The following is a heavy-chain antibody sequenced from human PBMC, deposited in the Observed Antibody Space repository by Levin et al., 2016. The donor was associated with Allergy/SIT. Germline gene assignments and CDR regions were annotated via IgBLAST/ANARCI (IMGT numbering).Heavy chain of an antibody. D-gene: IGHD6-13*01. Sequence: SVKVSCKASGGTFSSYAISWVRQAPGQGLEWMGGIIPIFGTANYAQKFQGRVTITADKSTSTAYMELSSLRSEDTAVYYCARPYSSRSIAGFDYWGQGTLVTVSS. CDR3: ARPYSSRSIAGFDY. CDR1: GGTFSSYA. J-gene: IGHJ4*02. V-gene: IGHV1-69*06. CDR2: IIPIFGTA.